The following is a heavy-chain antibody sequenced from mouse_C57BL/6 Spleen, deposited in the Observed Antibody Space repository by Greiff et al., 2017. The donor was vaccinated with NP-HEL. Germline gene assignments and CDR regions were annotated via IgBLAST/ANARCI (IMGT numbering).Heavy chain of an antibody. Sequence: QVQLQQSGPELVKPGASVKISCKASGYAFSSSWMNWVKQRPGKGLEWIGRIYPGDGDTNYNGKFKGKATLTADKSSSTAYMQLNSLTSEDSAVYFCARDWDVDYWGQGTTLTVSS. V-gene: IGHV1-82*01. CDR2: IYPGDGDT. J-gene: IGHJ2*01. CDR3: ARDWDVDY. D-gene: IGHD4-1*01. CDR1: GYAFSSSW.